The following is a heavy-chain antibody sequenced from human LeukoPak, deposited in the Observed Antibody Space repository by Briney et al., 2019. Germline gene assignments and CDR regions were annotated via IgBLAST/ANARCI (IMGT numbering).Heavy chain of an antibody. V-gene: IGHV3-66*01. J-gene: IGHJ1*01. CDR2: IYSGGST. D-gene: IGHD6-13*01. CDR3: ASSGGYTKYFQH. CDR1: GFTVSNNY. Sequence: GSLRLSCAASGFTVSNNYMTWVRQAPGKGLEWVSLIYSGGSTYYADSVKGRFTISRDNSKNTVYLQMNSLRAEDTAVYYCASSGGYTKYFQHWGQGTLVTVSS.